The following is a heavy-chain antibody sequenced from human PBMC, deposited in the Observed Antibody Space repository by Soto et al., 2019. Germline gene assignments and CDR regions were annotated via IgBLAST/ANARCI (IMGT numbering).Heavy chain of an antibody. CDR3: ARCPYYDFWSGYSHPNYYYYGMGV. D-gene: IGHD3-3*01. Sequence: LKISCKGSGYSFTSYWIGWVRQMPGKGLEWMGIIYPGDSDTRYSPSFQGQVTISADKSISTAYLQWSSLKASDTAMYYCARCPYYDFWSGYSHPNYYYYGMGVWGQGTTVTVSS. J-gene: IGHJ6*02. CDR1: GYSFTSYW. V-gene: IGHV5-51*01. CDR2: IYPGDSDT.